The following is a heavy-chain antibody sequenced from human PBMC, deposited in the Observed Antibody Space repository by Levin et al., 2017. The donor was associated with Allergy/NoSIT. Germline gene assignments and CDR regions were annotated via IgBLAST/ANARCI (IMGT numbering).Heavy chain of an antibody. CDR1: GFTFSDYW. J-gene: IGHJ4*02. CDR3: ARHGSRSFDF. CDR2: INKDGGET. D-gene: IGHD1-14*01. Sequence: SCAASGFTFSDYWMGWVRQSPGGGLEWVANINKDGGETYHVDSVKGRFTISRDNAKNSLYLQMNSLSAEDTTVYYCARHGSRSFDFWGQGSLVTVSS. V-gene: IGHV3-7*01.